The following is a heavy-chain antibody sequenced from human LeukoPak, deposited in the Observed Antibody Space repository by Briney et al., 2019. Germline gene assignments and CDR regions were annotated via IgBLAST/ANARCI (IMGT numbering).Heavy chain of an antibody. CDR1: GFTFSSYS. D-gene: IGHD2-2*02. Sequence: PGGSLRLSCAASGFTFSSYSMNWVRQAPGKGLEWVSSISSSSSYIYYADSVKGRFTISRDNAKNSLYLQMNSLRAEDTAVYYCARLGAAGGYCSSTSCYNNLWGQGTLVTVSS. CDR2: ISSSSSYI. J-gene: IGHJ5*02. V-gene: IGHV3-21*01. CDR3: ARLGAAGGYCSSTSCYNNL.